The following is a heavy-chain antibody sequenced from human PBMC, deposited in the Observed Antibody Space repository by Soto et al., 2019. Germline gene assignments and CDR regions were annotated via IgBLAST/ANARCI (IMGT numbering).Heavy chain of an antibody. V-gene: IGHV4-59*08. Sequence: SETLSLTCTVSGGSISSYYWSWIRQPPGKGLEWIGYIYYSGSTNYNPSLKSRVTISVDTSKNQFSLKLSSVTAADTAVYYCARLFWDSRWGESSSGHYYYYYMDAWGKGTTVTVSS. CDR1: GGSISSYY. J-gene: IGHJ6*03. CDR3: ARLFWDSRWGESSSGHYYYYYMDA. D-gene: IGHD6-6*01. CDR2: IYYSGST.